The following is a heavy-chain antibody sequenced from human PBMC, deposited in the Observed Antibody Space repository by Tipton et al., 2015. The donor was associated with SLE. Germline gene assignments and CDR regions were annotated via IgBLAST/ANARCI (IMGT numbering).Heavy chain of an antibody. D-gene: IGHD1-7*01. CDR1: GFTFSSYS. CDR3: AKGELVDAFDI. CDR2: VSGSAT. Sequence: SLRLSCAASGFTFSSYSMNWVRQAPGKGLEWVSTVSGSATYYADSVKGRFTISRDNSQNMLYLQMNSLRPDDTAVYYCAKGELVDAFDIWGQGTMVTVSS. V-gene: IGHV3-23*01. J-gene: IGHJ3*02.